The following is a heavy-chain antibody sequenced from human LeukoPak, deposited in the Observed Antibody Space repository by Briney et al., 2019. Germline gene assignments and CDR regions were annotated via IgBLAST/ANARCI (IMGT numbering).Heavy chain of an antibody. CDR1: GGSFSGYY. V-gene: IGHV4-34*01. J-gene: IGHJ6*03. Sequence: SETLSLICAVYGGSFSGYYWSWIRQPPGKGLEWIGEINHSGSTNYNPSLKSRVTISVDTSKNQFSLKLSSVTAADTAVYYCARRAQYYDILTGYSYYYYYYYMDVWGKGTTVTVSS. D-gene: IGHD3-9*01. CDR2: INHSGST. CDR3: ARRAQYYDILTGYSYYYYYYYMDV.